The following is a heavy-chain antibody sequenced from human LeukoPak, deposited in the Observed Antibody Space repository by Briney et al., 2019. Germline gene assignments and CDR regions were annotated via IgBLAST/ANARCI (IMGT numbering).Heavy chain of an antibody. J-gene: IGHJ4*02. V-gene: IGHV4-4*07. CDR1: GGSISNYY. CDR2: IYSSGST. CDR3: ARGPPPDFDY. Sequence: SETLSLTCTVSGGSISNYYWSWIRQPAGKGLEWIGRIYSSGSTDYNPSLKSRVTMSVDTSKIQFSLKLSSVTAADTAVYYCARGPPPDFDYWGQGTLVTVSS.